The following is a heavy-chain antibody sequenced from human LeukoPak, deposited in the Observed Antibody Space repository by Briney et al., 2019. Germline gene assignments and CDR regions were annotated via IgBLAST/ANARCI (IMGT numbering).Heavy chain of an antibody. Sequence: SETLSLTCTVSGGSISSGGYYWSWIRQHPGKGLEWIGYIYYSGSTYYNPSLKSRVTISVDTSKNQFSLKLSSVTAADTAVYYCARGSITIFGVVIPYFDYWGQGTLVTVSS. CDR1: GGSISSGGYY. V-gene: IGHV4-31*03. J-gene: IGHJ4*02. CDR3: ARGSITIFGVVIPYFDY. D-gene: IGHD3-3*01. CDR2: IYYSGST.